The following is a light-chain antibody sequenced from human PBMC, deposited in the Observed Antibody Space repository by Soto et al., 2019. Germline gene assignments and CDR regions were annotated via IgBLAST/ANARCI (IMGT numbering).Light chain of an antibody. Sequence: EIVLTQSPGTLSLSPGERATLSCRASQSVSSSYLAWYQQKPGQAPRLLIYGASSRATGIPDRFSRSGSGTDFTLTISRLEPEDFAVYYCQEYGSSKPFGQGTKVEIK. V-gene: IGKV3-20*01. J-gene: IGKJ1*01. CDR2: GAS. CDR1: QSVSSSY. CDR3: QEYGSSKP.